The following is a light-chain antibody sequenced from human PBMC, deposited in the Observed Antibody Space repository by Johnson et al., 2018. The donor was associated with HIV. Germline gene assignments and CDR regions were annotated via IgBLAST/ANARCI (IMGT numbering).Light chain of an antibody. CDR3: GAWDSTLSGGLYV. J-gene: IGLJ1*01. CDR1: SSNIGNNY. Sequence: QSVLTQPPSVSAAPGQKVTIFCSGSSSNIGNNYVSWYQQLPGTAPKLLIYDNYKRPSGIPDRFSASKSGTSATLGITGLQTGDEADYYCGAWDSTLSGGLYVFGTGTKVTVL. V-gene: IGLV1-51*01. CDR2: DNY.